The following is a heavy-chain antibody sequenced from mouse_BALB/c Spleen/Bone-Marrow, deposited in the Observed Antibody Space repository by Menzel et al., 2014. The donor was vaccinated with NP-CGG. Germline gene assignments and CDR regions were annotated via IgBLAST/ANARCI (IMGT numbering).Heavy chain of an antibody. J-gene: IGHJ3*01. CDR1: GYTFTSYY. Sequence: QVQLQQPGAELVKPGASVKLSCKASGYTFTSYYMYWVKQRPGQGLEWIGGINPSNGGTNFNEKFKSKATLTVDKSSSTAYMQLSSLTSEDSAVYYCTREDDYDEEFAYWGQGTLVTVSA. CDR3: TREDDYDEEFAY. CDR2: INPSNGGT. D-gene: IGHD2-4*01. V-gene: IGHV1S81*02.